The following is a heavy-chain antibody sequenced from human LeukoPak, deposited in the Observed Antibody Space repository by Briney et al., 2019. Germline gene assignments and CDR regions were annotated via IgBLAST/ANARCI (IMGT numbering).Heavy chain of an antibody. CDR1: GFTFGSYA. CDR2: ISGNGGNT. J-gene: IGHJ4*02. CDR3: AKGGCSTTSRYLDN. D-gene: IGHD2-2*01. V-gene: IGHV3-23*01. Sequence: HPGGSLRLSCAASGFTFGSYAMAWVRQAPGQGLEWVSPISGNGGNTYYIDSVKGRFTISRDNSKNTLYLQMSSLRAEDTAIYYCAKGGCSTTSRYLDNWGQGTLVTVSS.